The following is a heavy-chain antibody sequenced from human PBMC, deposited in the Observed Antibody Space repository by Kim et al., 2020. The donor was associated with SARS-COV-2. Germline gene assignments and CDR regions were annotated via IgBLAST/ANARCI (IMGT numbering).Heavy chain of an antibody. J-gene: IGHJ4*02. Sequence: GGSLRLSCAASGFTFSSYEMNWVRQAPGKGLEWVSYISSSGSTIYYADSVKGRFTISRDNAKNSLYLQMNSLRAEDTAVYYCARGRLDDILTGHMGYWCQGTLVTVSS. D-gene: IGHD3-9*01. CDR2: ISSSGSTI. CDR3: ARGRLDDILTGHMGY. CDR1: GFTFSSYE. V-gene: IGHV3-48*03.